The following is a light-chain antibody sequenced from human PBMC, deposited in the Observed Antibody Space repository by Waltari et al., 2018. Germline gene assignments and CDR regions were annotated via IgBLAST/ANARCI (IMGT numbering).Light chain of an antibody. CDR3: GTWDSSLNGGV. J-gene: IGLJ2*01. CDR1: SSNIGTSY. V-gene: IGLV1-51*02. CDR2: END. Sequence: QSVLTQPPSVSAAPGQKVTISFSGSSSNIGTSYVSWYQQLPGTAPKLLVYENDKRPSGIPDRFSGSKSGTSATLGITGLQTGDEADYCCGTWDSSLNGGVFGGGTKLTVL.